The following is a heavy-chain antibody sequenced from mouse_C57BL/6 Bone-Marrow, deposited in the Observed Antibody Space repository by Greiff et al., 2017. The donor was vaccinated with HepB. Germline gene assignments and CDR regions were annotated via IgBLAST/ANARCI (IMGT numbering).Heavy chain of an antibody. CDR2: ISDGGSYT. CDR1: GFTFSSYA. V-gene: IGHV5-4*01. Sequence: EVQVVESGGGLVKPGGSLKLSCAASGFTFSSYAMSWVRQTPEKRLEWVATISDGGSYTYYPDNVKGRFTISRDNAKNNLYLQMSHLKSEDTAMYYCARVDSNSFAYWGQGTLVTVSA. J-gene: IGHJ3*01. CDR3: ARVDSNSFAY. D-gene: IGHD2-5*01.